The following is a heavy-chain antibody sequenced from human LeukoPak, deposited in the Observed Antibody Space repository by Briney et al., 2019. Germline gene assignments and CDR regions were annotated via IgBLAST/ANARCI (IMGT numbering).Heavy chain of an antibody. CDR3: ARDGSTVTNYYFDY. D-gene: IGHD4-17*01. CDR2: ISSSSSYT. CDR1: GFTFSDYS. Sequence: PGGSLRLSCAASGFTFSDYSMNWVRQAPGKGLEWVSSISSSSSYTYYADSVKGRFTISRDNAKNSLYMQMNRLAAENTAVYYCARDGSTVTNYYFDYWGQGTLVTVSS. V-gene: IGHV3-21*01. J-gene: IGHJ4*02.